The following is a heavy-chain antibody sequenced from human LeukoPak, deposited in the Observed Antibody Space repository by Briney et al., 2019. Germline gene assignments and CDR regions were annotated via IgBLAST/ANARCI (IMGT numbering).Heavy chain of an antibody. D-gene: IGHD3-22*01. V-gene: IGHV3-23*01. CDR1: GFTFSSYA. J-gene: IGHJ4*02. CDR3: AKVDSSGYH. CDR2: ISGSGGST. Sequence: GGSLRLSFAPPGFTFSSYAMNWVRQAPGKGLEWVSAISGSGGSTYYADSVKGRFTISRDNSKNTLYLQMNSLRAEDTAVYYCAKVDSSGYHWGQGTLVTVSS.